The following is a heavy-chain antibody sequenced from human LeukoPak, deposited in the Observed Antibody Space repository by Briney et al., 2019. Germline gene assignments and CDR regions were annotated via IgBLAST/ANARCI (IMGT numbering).Heavy chain of an antibody. CDR2: INHSGST. D-gene: IGHD3-9*01. CDR1: GGSFSGYY. CDR3: ARLLRYFDWLYTGLDY. J-gene: IGHJ4*02. V-gene: IGHV4-34*01. Sequence: PSETLSLTCAVYGGSFSGYYWSWIRQPPGKGLEWIGEINHSGSTNYNPSLKSRVTISVDTSKNQFSLKLSSVTAADTAVYYCARLLRYFDWLYTGLDYWGQGTLVTVSS.